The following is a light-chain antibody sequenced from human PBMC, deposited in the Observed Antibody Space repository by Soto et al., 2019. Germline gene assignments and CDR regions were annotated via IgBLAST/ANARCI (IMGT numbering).Light chain of an antibody. V-gene: IGLV2-14*01. CDR3: SSYTSSNSVV. Sequence: QSALTQPASVSGSPGQSITISCTGTSSDIGTYIYVSWYLQHPGKAPKLLIYEVGNRPSGVSNRFSGSKSGTTASLTISGLQAEDEDDYYCSSYTSSNSVVFGGGTKLTVL. CDR2: EVG. J-gene: IGLJ2*01. CDR1: SSDIGTYIY.